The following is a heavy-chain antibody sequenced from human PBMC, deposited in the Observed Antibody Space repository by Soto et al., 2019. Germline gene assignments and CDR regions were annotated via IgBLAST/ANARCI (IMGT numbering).Heavy chain of an antibody. CDR1: GDSVSSNSAA. Sequence: QVQLQQSGPGLVKPSQTLSLTCAISGDSVSSNSAAWNWIRQSPSRGLEWLGRTYYRSRWYNDYAVSVKSRITINPDPSKNQFSLQLNSVTPEDTAVYYCARLTGGWLVKRHNGMDVWGQGTTVTVSS. D-gene: IGHD6-19*01. CDR3: ARLTGGWLVKRHNGMDV. J-gene: IGHJ6*02. CDR2: TYYRSRWYN. V-gene: IGHV6-1*01.